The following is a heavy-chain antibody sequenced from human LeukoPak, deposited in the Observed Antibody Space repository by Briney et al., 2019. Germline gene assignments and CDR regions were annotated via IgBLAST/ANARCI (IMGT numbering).Heavy chain of an antibody. V-gene: IGHV3-74*01. CDR3: ATYKNWVAGDV. CDR2: INGDGSST. Sequence: GGSLRLSCAASGFTFSGYWMHWVRQAPGKGLVWVSAINGDGSSTSYADSVKGRFTISRDNAKNTLYLQMNSLRADDTAVYYCATYKNWVAGDVWGQGTTVSVSS. CDR1: GFTFSGYW. D-gene: IGHD7-27*01. J-gene: IGHJ6*02.